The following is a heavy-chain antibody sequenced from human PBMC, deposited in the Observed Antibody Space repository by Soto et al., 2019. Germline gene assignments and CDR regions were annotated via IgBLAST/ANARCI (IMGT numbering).Heavy chain of an antibody. D-gene: IGHD2-15*01. CDR3: ARSDIVPDL. J-gene: IGHJ5*02. Sequence: LGESLKISCQGSGYYFSQHWVAWVRQMPGKGLEWMGNIFPRDSDTRYSPSFEGQVTISADKSTSTAYLQWSSLKAADTAIYYCARSDIVPDLWGQGTLVTVS. V-gene: IGHV5-51*01. CDR2: IFPRDSDT. CDR1: GYYFSQHW.